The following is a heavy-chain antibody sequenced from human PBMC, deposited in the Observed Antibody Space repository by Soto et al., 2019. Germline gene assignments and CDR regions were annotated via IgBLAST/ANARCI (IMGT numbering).Heavy chain of an antibody. CDR1: GFTFDDYA. D-gene: IGHD6-19*01. Sequence: GGSLRLSCAASGFTFDDYAMHWVRQAPGKGLEWVSGISWNSGSIGYADSVKGRFTISRDNAKNSLYLQMNSLRAEDTALYYCAKDPRVRGSGWHLFDYWGQGTLVTVSS. J-gene: IGHJ4*02. V-gene: IGHV3-9*01. CDR3: AKDPRVRGSGWHLFDY. CDR2: ISWNSGSI.